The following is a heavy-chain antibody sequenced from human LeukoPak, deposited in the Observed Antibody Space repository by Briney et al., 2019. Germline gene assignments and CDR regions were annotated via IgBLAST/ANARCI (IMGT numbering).Heavy chain of an antibody. CDR2: ISTNSGNT. CDR3: ARNSKYSGYGVGFDP. Sequence: ASVKVSCKASGYTFNSYGISWVRQAPGQGLEWMGWISTNSGNTNYAQKLQGRVTMTTDTSTSTTYMELRSLRSDDTAVYYCARNSKYSGYGVGFDPWGQGTLVTVSS. D-gene: IGHD5-12*01. CDR1: GYTFNSYG. J-gene: IGHJ5*02. V-gene: IGHV1-18*01.